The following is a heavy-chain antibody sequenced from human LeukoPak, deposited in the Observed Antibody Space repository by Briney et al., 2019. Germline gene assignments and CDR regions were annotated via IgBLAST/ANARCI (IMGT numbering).Heavy chain of an antibody. CDR1: GFTFSSYA. D-gene: IGHD3-10*01. Sequence: PGGSLRLSCAASGFTFSSYAMSWVRQAPGKGLEWVSAISGSGGSTYYADSVKGRFTISRDNSKNTLYLQMNSLRAEDTAVYYCAKGVRGVTSTLPFHYYYGMDVWGQGTTVTVSS. CDR2: ISGSGGST. CDR3: AKGVRGVTSTLPFHYYYGMDV. J-gene: IGHJ6*02. V-gene: IGHV3-23*01.